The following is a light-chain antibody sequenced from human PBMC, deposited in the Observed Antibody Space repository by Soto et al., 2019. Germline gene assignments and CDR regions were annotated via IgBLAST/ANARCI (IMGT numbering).Light chain of an antibody. Sequence: DIQITQTPSSLSASVGDRVTISCRASQSISSYLNWYQQKPGKAPKLLIYAASSLQSGVPSRFSGSGSGTEFTLTISSLQPDDFATYYCQLSTSHWSTSAQGRRLEIK. CDR1: QSISSY. CDR3: QLSTSHWST. V-gene: IGKV1-39*01. CDR2: AAS. J-gene: IGKJ5*01.